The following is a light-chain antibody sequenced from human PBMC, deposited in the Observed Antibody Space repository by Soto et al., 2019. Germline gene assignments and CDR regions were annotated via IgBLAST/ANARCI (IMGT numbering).Light chain of an antibody. CDR2: HAS. V-gene: IGKV1-5*01. J-gene: IGKJ1*01. CDR3: QHYNSYS. Sequence: DLQMTQSPSTLPSSVGDRDTITCRASQSISKWLAWYQQGPGTDPKILIDHASNLESGVPSRFSGSGSGTEFTLTIRSLQHDDVATYYRQHYNSYSFGQGTKVDIK. CDR1: QSISKW.